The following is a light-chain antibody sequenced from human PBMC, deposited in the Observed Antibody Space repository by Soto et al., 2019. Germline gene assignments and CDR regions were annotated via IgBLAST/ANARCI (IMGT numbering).Light chain of an antibody. CDR2: GAS. Sequence: EIXMTQSXATLSVSPGERATLSCRASQSVSSNLAWYQQKPGQAPRLLIYGASTRATGIPARFSGSGSGTEFTLTISSLQSEDFAVYYCQQYNNWPPVTFGGGTKVEIK. CDR3: QQYNNWPPVT. V-gene: IGKV3-15*01. CDR1: QSVSSN. J-gene: IGKJ4*01.